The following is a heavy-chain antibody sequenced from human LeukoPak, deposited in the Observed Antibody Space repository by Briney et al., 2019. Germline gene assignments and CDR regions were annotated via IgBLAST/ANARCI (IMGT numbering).Heavy chain of an antibody. J-gene: IGHJ4*02. CDR1: GGSFSGYY. CDR2: INHSGST. CDR3: ARGYGVIDYFDS. Sequence: PSETLSLTCAVYGGSFSGYYWSWIRQPPGKGLEWIGEINHSGSTNYNPSLKSRVTISVDTSKNQFSLKLSSVTAADTAVYYCARGYGVIDYFDSWGQGILVIVSS. D-gene: IGHD4-17*01. V-gene: IGHV4-34*01.